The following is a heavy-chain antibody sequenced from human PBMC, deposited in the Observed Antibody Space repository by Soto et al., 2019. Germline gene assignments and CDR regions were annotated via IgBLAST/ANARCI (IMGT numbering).Heavy chain of an antibody. J-gene: IGHJ4*02. CDR3: AKGSYDSSGYFNAPDY. D-gene: IGHD3-22*01. CDR1: GFSFDDYA. CDR2: ITWSSGYI. V-gene: IGHV3-9*01. Sequence: GGSLRLSCAASGFSFDDYAMHWVRQAPGRGLEWVSGITWSSGYIGYADSVKGRFTISKDNAKNSLYLKMNSLRPEDTAVYYCAKGSYDSSGYFNAPDYWGEGTLVPVSP.